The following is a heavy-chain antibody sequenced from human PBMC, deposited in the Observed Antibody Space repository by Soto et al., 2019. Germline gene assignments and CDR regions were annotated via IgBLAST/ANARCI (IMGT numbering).Heavy chain of an antibody. CDR2: INPNGGST. Sequence: VQLVQSGAEVKKPGASVQVSCKTSGYSFSNYSMHWVRQVPGQGLEWMGKINPNGGSTSLAQKFKDAVTLTRDTSTNTVYMELSSRTSEAAAVYYCARGGVQRWPRYYFAYCGQGTLVTVSA. CDR1: GYSFSNYS. D-gene: IGHD1-26*01. V-gene: IGHV1-46*01. J-gene: IGHJ4*02. CDR3: ARGGVQRWPRYYFAY.